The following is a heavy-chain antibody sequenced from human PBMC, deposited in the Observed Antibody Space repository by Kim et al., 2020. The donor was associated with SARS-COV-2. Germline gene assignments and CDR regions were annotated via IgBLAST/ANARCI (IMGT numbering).Heavy chain of an antibody. Sequence: GGSLRLSCGASGFSFRNTWMSWVRQGPGKGLEWVGRIKSKTAGGTTDYAAPVKGRFTISRDDPQNTLYLQMNSLKTEDTALYYCTTEDGDSGGAFRIWGKGTMVTVS. CDR1: GFSFRNTW. CDR3: TTEDGDSGGAFRI. J-gene: IGHJ3*02. V-gene: IGHV3-15*01. CDR2: IKSKTAGGTT. D-gene: IGHD1-26*01.